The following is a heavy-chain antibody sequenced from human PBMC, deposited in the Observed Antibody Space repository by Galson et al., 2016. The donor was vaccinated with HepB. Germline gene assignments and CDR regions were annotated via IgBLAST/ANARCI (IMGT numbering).Heavy chain of an antibody. CDR2: ISGSGGST. CDR1: GFTFSSYA. J-gene: IGHJ4*02. D-gene: IGHD6-13*01. Sequence: SLRLSCAASGFTFSSYAMSWVRQAPGKGLEWVSAISGSGGSTYYADSVKGRFTISRDNSNNTLFLQMNSLRVEDTAVYYCAKGRSAIAAAGLNYWGQGTLVTVSS. V-gene: IGHV3-23*01. CDR3: AKGRSAIAAAGLNY.